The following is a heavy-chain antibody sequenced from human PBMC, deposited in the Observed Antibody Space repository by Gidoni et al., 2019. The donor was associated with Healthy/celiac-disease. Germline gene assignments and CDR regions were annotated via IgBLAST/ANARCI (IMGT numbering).Heavy chain of an antibody. Sequence: QVQLVESGGGVVQPGRSLRLSFAASGFPFSSYGMHWVRLAPGKGLEWVAVIWYDGSNKYYADSVKGRFTISRDNSKNTLYLQMNSLRAEDTAVYYCAREAWERGHYYYYYGMDVWGQGTTVTVSS. D-gene: IGHD3-16*01. V-gene: IGHV3-33*01. CDR2: IWYDGSNK. J-gene: IGHJ6*02. CDR1: GFPFSSYG. CDR3: AREAWERGHYYYYYGMDV.